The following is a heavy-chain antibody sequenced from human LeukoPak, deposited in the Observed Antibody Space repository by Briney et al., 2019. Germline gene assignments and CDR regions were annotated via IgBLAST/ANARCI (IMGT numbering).Heavy chain of an antibody. CDR2: IYHSGST. CDR1: DGSISSSNW. CDR3: VRFRFCSGTPCFYAFDY. V-gene: IGHV4-4*02. D-gene: IGHD2-2*01. J-gene: IGHJ4*02. Sequence: PSETLSLTCAVSDGSISSSNWWSWVRQPPGKGLEWIGEIYHSGSTNYNPSLKGRFTISVDKSKNQFYLQMSSVTAADTAVYHCVRFRFCSGTPCFYAFDYWGQGILVTVSS.